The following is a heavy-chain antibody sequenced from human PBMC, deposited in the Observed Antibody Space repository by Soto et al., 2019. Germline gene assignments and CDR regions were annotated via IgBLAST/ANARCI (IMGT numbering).Heavy chain of an antibody. D-gene: IGHD3-10*01. CDR1: GFTVIIYY. CDR2: IFSGGNT. CDR3: ARVPYYGAAVDY. V-gene: IGHV3-53*01. J-gene: IGHJ4*02. Sequence: PGGSLRRSCAVSGFTVIIYYMTWVRQAPGKGLEWVSVIFSGGNTYYADSVKGRFTISRDTSKNTLYLQMNSLRDEDTAVYYCARVPYYGAAVDYWGQGTLVTVSS.